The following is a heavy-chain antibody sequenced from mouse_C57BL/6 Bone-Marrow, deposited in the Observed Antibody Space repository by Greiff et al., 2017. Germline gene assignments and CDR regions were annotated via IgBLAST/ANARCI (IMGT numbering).Heavy chain of an antibody. CDR1: GYTFTSYW. CDR2: IDPSDSYT. CDR3: ARESLITTAFDY. D-gene: IGHD1-2*01. V-gene: IGHV1-69*01. Sequence: QVQLQQPGAELVMPGASVKLSCKASGYTFTSYWMHWVKQRPGQGLEWIGEIDPSDSYTNYNQKFKGKSTLTVDKSSSTAYMQRSSLTSEDSAVYYCARESLITTAFDYWGQGTTLTVSS. J-gene: IGHJ2*01.